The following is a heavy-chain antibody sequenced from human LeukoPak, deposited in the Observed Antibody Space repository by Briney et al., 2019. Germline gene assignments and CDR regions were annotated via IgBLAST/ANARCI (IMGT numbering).Heavy chain of an antibody. V-gene: IGHV3-23*01. D-gene: IGHD1-26*01. CDR3: AKDVLGGSYCT. J-gene: IGHJ5*02. Sequence: GGSLRLSCAASGFTFSSYAMSWVRQAPGKGLEWVSAISATASNTYYADSVKGRFTISRDNSKNTLFLQMNSLRAEDTAVYYCAKDVLGGSYCTWGQGTLVTVSS. CDR1: GFTFSSYA. CDR2: ISATASNT.